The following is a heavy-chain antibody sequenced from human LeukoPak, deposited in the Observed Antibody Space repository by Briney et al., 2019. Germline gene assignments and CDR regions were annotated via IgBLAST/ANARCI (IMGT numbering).Heavy chain of an antibody. J-gene: IGHJ4*02. CDR1: GFTFTTYW. D-gene: IGHD2-8*02. CDR2: INQDGTDK. V-gene: IGHV3-7*03. Sequence: GGSLRLSCAASGFTFTTYWTSWIRQAPGKGLEWVANINQDGTDKYYVDSVKGRFTFSRDNAQNSLYLQMSSLRVEDTAVYYCGTYSTGLYKGLEFWGQGTQVTVSS. CDR3: GTYSTGLYKGLEF.